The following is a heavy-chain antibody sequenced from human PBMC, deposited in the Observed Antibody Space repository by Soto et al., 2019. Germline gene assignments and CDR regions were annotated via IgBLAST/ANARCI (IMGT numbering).Heavy chain of an antibody. V-gene: IGHV1-46*01. J-gene: IGHJ4*02. D-gene: IGHD2-2*01. Sequence: ASVKVSCKASGYMFTYYHVHWVRQAPGQGLEWMGIINPNGGDTRYAQKFQGRVTMTTDTSTSTVYMEVSSLRSEDTAVYYCARVRYSCGLYFYLDYWGQGTLVTVSS. CDR3: ARVRYSCGLYFYLDY. CDR1: GYMFTYYH. CDR2: INPNGGDT.